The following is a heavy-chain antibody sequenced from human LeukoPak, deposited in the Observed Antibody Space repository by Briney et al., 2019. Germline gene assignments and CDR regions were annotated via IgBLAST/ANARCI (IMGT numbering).Heavy chain of an antibody. J-gene: IGHJ5*02. V-gene: IGHV4-34*01. Sequence: SETLSLTCAVYGGSFSGYYWSWIRQPPGKGLEWIGEINHSGSTNYNPSLTSRVTISVDTSKNQFSLKLSSVTAADTAVYYCARGGHVGWFDPWGQGTLVTVSS. CDR3: ARGGHVGWFDP. D-gene: IGHD1-26*01. CDR1: GGSFSGYY. CDR2: INHSGST.